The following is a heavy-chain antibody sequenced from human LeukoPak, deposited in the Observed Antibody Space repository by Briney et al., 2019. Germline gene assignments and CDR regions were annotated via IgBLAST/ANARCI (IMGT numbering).Heavy chain of an antibody. CDR1: GYSISSGYY. J-gene: IGHJ4*02. V-gene: IGHV4-38-2*01. D-gene: IGHD3-22*01. CDR3: AIHYYDSSDYYGDY. Sequence: PSETLSLTCAVSGYSISSGYYWGWTRQPPGKGLEWIGSIYHSGSTYYNPSLKSRVTISVDTSKNQFSLKLSSVTAADTAVYYCAIHYYDSSDYYGDYWGQGTLVTVSS. CDR2: IYHSGST.